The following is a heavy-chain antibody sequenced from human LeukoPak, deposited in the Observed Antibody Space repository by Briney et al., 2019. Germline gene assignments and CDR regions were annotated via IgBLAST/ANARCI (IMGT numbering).Heavy chain of an antibody. D-gene: IGHD3-9*01. CDR3: ARGLVLRYFDWLPYYFDY. J-gene: IGHJ4*02. V-gene: IGHV1-69*05. Sequence: SVKVSCKASGGTFSSYAISWVRQAPGQGLEWMGGIIPIFGTANYAQKFQGRVTITTDESTSTAYMELSSLRSEDTAVYYCARGLVLRYFDWLPYYFDYWGQGTLVTVSS. CDR2: IIPIFGTA. CDR1: GGTFSSYA.